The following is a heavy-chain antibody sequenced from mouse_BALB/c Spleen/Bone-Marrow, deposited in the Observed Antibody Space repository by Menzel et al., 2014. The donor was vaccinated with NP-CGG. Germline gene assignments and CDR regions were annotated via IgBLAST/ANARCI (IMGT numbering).Heavy chain of an antibody. Sequence: EVKLMESGPGLVKPSQSLSLTCTVTGYSIASDYAWNWIRQFPGNKLEWMGYIRYSGSTSYTPSLKSRISITRDTSKNQFFLQLNSVTTEDTATSYCARSVVATRNFDVWGAGTTVTVSS. CDR2: IRYSGST. D-gene: IGHD1-1*01. CDR1: GYSIASDYA. CDR3: ARSVVATRNFDV. J-gene: IGHJ1*01. V-gene: IGHV3-2*02.